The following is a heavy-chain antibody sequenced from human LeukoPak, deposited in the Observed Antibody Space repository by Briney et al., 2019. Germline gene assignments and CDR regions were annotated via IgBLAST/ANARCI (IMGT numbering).Heavy chain of an antibody. D-gene: IGHD6-13*01. CDR3: ARGAAAGIDS. CDR2: ISYSGST. J-gene: IGHJ5*01. V-gene: IGHV4-39*01. CDR1: GGSISSRGYY. Sequence: SETLSLTCTVSGGSISSRGYYCGWIRQPPGKGLEWIGSISYSGSTYYNPSLKSPVTVSADTSTNQFSLKLSSVTAADTAVYYCARGAAAGIDSWGQGILVTVSS.